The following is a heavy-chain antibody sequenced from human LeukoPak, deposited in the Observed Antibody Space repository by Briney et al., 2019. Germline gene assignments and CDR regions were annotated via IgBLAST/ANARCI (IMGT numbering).Heavy chain of an antibody. CDR3: ARGDYSDSSGYYFDS. Sequence: PSETLSLTCAVSIGSINSGDYSWNWIRQPPGKGLEWIGYTYRSGNTYYNPSLKSRVTIPVDRSEDQFSLKLTSVTAADTAVYYCARGDYSDSSGYYFDSWGQGTLVTVSS. CDR2: TYRSGNT. V-gene: IGHV4-30-2*01. J-gene: IGHJ4*02. D-gene: IGHD3-22*01. CDR1: IGSINSGDYS.